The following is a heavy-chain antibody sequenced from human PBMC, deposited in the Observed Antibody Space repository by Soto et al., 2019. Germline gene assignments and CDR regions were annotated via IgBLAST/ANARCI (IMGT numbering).Heavy chain of an antibody. D-gene: IGHD6-13*01. V-gene: IGHV1-69*01. J-gene: IGHJ6*02. CDR2: IILIFGTE. CDR1: GGTFSSYA. Sequence: QVQLVQSVAEVKKPGSSVRVSCKASGGTFSSYAISWVRQAPGQGLEWMGGIILIFGTENYAQKFQGRVTITADESTSTAYMELSSLRSEDTAVYYCARDRIAGSKYYYGMDVWGQGTTVTVSS. CDR3: ARDRIAGSKYYYGMDV.